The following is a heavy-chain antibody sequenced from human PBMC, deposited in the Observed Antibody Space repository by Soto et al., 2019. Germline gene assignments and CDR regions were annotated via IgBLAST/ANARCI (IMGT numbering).Heavy chain of an antibody. CDR1: GFTFSDYY. D-gene: IGHD3-3*01. CDR2: ISSSGSTI. V-gene: IGHV3-11*01. Sequence: QVQLVESGGGLVKPGGSLRLSCAASGFTFSDYYMSWIRQAPGKGLEWVSYISSSGSTIYYADSVKGRFTISRDNAKNSLYLQMNSLRAEDTAVYYCARWYDFWSGYSPFYYYYYMDVWGKGTTVTVSS. J-gene: IGHJ6*03. CDR3: ARWYDFWSGYSPFYYYYYMDV.